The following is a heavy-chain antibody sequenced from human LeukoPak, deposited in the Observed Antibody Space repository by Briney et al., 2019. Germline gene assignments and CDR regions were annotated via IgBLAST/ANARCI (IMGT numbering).Heavy chain of an antibody. Sequence: ASVKVSCKASGYTFTGYYMHWVRQAPGQGLEWMGRNNPNSGGTNYAQKFQGRVTMTRDTSISTAYMELSRLRSDDTAVYYCARDFYAGWLFEYFQHWGQGTLVTVSS. J-gene: IGHJ1*01. D-gene: IGHD3-22*01. V-gene: IGHV1-2*06. CDR3: ARDFYAGWLFEYFQH. CDR1: GYTFTGYY. CDR2: NNPNSGGT.